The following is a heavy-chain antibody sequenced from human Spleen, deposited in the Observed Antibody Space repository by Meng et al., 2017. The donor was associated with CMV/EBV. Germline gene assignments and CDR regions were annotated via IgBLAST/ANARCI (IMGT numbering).Heavy chain of an antibody. CDR3: ARRIVPTYGMDV. V-gene: IGHV4-61*08. J-gene: IGHJ6*02. D-gene: IGHD3-16*02. Sequence: SETLSLTCTVSGGSVSSGGYYWSWIRQPPGKGLEWIGYIYYSGSTNYNPSLKSRVTISVDTSKNQFSLKLSSVTAADTAVYYCARRIVPTYGMDVWGQGTTVTVSS. CDR1: GGSVSSGGYY. CDR2: IYYSGST.